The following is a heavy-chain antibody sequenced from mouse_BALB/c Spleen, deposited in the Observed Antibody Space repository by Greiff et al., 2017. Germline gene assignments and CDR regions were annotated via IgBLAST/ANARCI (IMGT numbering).Heavy chain of an antibody. V-gene: IGHV5-17*02. D-gene: IGHD3-3*01. J-gene: IGHJ1*01. Sequence: EVKLEESGGGLVQPGGSRKLSCAASGFTFSSFGMHWVRQAPEKGLEWVAYISSGSSTIYYADTVKGRFTISRDNPKNTLFLQMTSLRSEDTAMYYCARGDDWYFDVWGAGTTVTVSS. CDR2: ISSGSSTI. CDR3: ARGDDWYFDV. CDR1: GFTFSSFG.